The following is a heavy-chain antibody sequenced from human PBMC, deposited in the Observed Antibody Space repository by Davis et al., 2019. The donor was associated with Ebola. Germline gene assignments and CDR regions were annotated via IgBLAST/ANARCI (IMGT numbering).Heavy chain of an antibody. CDR3: ARRVPMGNWFGP. CDR1: SGSVSDNS. D-gene: IGHD3-10*01. Sequence: MPSETLSLTCTVSSGSVSDNSWAWIRQTPGKGLEWVGYVYYDGTTNYNPSLKSRVTISLDKSKNQFSLKLKSATAADTAMYYCARRVPMGNWFGPWGQGALVTVSS. J-gene: IGHJ5*02. V-gene: IGHV4-59*08. CDR2: VYYDGTT.